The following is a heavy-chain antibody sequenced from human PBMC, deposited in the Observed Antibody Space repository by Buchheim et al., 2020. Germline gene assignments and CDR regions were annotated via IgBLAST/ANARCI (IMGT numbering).Heavy chain of an antibody. CDR1: GGSISSGGYY. CDR2: IYYSGST. CDR3: ARMGVLAAAGTTPYYYYGMDV. D-gene: IGHD6-13*01. Sequence: QVQLQESGPGLVKPSQTLSLTCTVSGGSISSGGYYWSWIRQHPGKGLEWIGYIYYSGSTYYNPSLKSRVTISVDTPKNQFSLKLSSVTAADTAVYYCARMGVLAAAGTTPYYYYGMDVWGQGTT. J-gene: IGHJ6*02. V-gene: IGHV4-31*03.